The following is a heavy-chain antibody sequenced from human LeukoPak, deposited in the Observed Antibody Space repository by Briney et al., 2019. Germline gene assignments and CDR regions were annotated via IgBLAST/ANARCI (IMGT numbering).Heavy chain of an antibody. D-gene: IGHD3-22*01. V-gene: IGHV4-30-4*01. CDR3: ARGKEYYYDSSGYNYYFDY. CDR2: IYYSGST. Sequence: SQTLSLTCTVSGGSISRGDYYWSWIRQPPGKGLEWIGYIYYSGSTYYNPSLKSRVTISVDTSKNQFSLKLSSVTAADTAVYYCARGKEYYYDSSGYNYYFDYWGQGTLVTVSS. J-gene: IGHJ4*02. CDR1: GGSISRGDYY.